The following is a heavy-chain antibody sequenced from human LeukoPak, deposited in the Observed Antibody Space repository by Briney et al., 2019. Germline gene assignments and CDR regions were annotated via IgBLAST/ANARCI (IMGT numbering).Heavy chain of an antibody. CDR3: AKAPDARVFRAGTNCTNGVCARGAYFDL. V-gene: IGHV1-24*01. D-gene: IGHD2-8*01. J-gene: IGHJ2*01. CDR2: FDPEDGET. Sequence: ASVKVSCKVSGYTLTELSMHWVQQAPGKGLEWMGGFDPEDGETIYAQKFQGRVTMTEDTSTDTAYMELSSLRSEDTAVYYCAKAPDARVFRAGTNCTNGVCARGAYFDLWGRGTLVTVSS. CDR1: GYTLTELS.